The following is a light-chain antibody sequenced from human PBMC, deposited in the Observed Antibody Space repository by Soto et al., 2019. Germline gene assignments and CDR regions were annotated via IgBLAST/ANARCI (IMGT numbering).Light chain of an antibody. CDR2: DAS. CDR3: QQRSNWPIT. V-gene: IGKV3-11*01. Sequence: EIVLTQSPGTLSVSAGERATLSCRASQRVTKYLVWYQQKPGQAPRLLISDASYRATGIPARFSGSGSGTDFTLTISSLEPEDFAPYYCQQRSNWPITFGQGTRLEIK. CDR1: QRVTKY. J-gene: IGKJ5*01.